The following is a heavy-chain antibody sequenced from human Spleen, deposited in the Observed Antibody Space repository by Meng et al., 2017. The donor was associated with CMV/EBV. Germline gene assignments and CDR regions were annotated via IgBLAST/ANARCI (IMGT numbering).Heavy chain of an antibody. CDR1: VYRRSYNSW. J-gene: IGHJ4*02. Sequence: GLLQPPAPPSPTCAVSVYRRSYNSWWVWIRPPPGKGLEWIGYIYYSGSTYYNPSLKSRVTMSVDTSKNQFSLNLNSVTAVDTAVYYCARNVPGTSAYYDWGQGTLVTVSS. CDR3: ARNVPGTSAYYD. V-gene: IGHV4-28*01. CDR2: IYYSGST. D-gene: IGHD3-22*01.